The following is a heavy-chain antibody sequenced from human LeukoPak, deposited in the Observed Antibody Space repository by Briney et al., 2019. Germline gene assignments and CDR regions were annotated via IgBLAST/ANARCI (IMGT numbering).Heavy chain of an antibody. D-gene: IGHD4-23*01. V-gene: IGHV1-24*01. CDR2: FDPDDGKT. J-gene: IGHJ4*02. CDR1: GYTFTSYY. Sequence: ASVKVSCKASGYTFTSYYMHWVRQAPGQGLEWMGGFDPDDGKTLYAQKFQGRVTMTEDTSTDTAYMELSSLRSEDTAVYYCATDDYGGNSAKAADFDFWGQGTLVTVSS. CDR3: ATDDYGGNSAKAADFDF.